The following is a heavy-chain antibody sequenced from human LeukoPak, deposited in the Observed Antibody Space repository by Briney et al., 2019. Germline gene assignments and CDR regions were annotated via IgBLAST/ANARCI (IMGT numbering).Heavy chain of an antibody. Sequence: GGSLRLSCAASGFTFSSYWMPWVRQVPGKGLVWVSGINTDGSTTSYADSVKGRFTISRDNAKNTLYLQMNSLRAEDTAVYYCSGANAEDWGQGTLVTVSS. CDR2: INTDGSTT. J-gene: IGHJ4*02. CDR3: SGANAED. D-gene: IGHD4/OR15-4a*01. V-gene: IGHV3-74*01. CDR1: GFTFSSYW.